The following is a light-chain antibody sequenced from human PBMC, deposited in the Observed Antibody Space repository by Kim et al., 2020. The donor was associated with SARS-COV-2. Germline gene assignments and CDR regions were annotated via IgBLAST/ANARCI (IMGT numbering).Light chain of an antibody. CDR3: HQTYPTPET. J-gene: IGKJ1*01. Sequence: ASLGDRVPIVCRASQNICVFLHWYQQRPGRAPDLLIYAASSLHSGVPSRFSGSGSGTDFTLTINNLQPEDVATYFCHQTYPTPETFGQGTKVDIK. V-gene: IGKV1-39*01. CDR2: AAS. CDR1: QNICVF.